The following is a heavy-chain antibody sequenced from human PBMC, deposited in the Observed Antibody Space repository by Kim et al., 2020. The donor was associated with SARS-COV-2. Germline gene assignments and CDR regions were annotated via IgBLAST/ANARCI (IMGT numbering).Heavy chain of an antibody. D-gene: IGHD2-2*01. Sequence: NYTPSLNSRVTIAVDTSKNQLSLKLSSVTAADTAVYYCARAPRPAATFDYWGQGTLVTVSS. CDR3: ARAPRPAATFDY. J-gene: IGHJ4*02. V-gene: IGHV4-4*09.